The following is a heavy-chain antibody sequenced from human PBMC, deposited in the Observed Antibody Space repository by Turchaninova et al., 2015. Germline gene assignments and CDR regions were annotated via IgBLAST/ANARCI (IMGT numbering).Heavy chain of an antibody. CDR2: INHSGST. J-gene: IGHJ4*02. CDR3: ARVEGPYSGSYYGEDY. Sequence: QVQLQQWGAGLLKPSENMSLTCAVCGGSFSGYYWSGIRQPPGKGLECIGEINHSGSTNYNPSLKSRVTISVDTSKNQFSLKLSSVTAADTAVYYCARVEGPYSGSYYGEDYWGQGTLVTVSS. V-gene: IGHV4-34*01. CDR1: GGSFSGYY. D-gene: IGHD1-26*01.